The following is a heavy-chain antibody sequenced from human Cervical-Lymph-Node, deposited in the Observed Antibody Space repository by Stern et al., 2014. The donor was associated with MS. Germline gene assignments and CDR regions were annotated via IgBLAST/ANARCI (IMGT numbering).Heavy chain of an antibody. D-gene: IGHD1-1*01. J-gene: IGHJ5*02. CDR1: GFSFTTHY. CDR3: TRLQRERRALDHFDP. CDR2: INPNSGTT. Sequence: QVQLVQSGAEVKKPGASVNVSCEASGFSFTTHYMHWIRQAPGEGLEWVGMINPNSGTTSYARQFQGRVIITRDTSTSTIYMELTGLRSEDTALYFCTRLQRERRALDHFDPWGQGTLVTVSS. V-gene: IGHV1-46*03.